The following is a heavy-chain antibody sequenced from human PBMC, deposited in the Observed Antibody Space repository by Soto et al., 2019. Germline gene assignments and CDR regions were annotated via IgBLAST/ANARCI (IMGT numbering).Heavy chain of an antibody. CDR1: GFTFSSYA. D-gene: IGHD2-2*01. J-gene: IGHJ1*01. Sequence: EVQLLESGGGLVQPGGSLRLSCAASGFTFSSYAMSWVRQAPGKGLEWVSAISGSGGSTYYADSVKGRFTISRDNSKNTLYLQMNSLRAENTAVYYCVKSGYCSSTSCYAYLYLQHWGQGTLVNVSA. V-gene: IGHV3-23*01. CDR3: VKSGYCSSTSCYAYLYLQH. CDR2: ISGSGGST.